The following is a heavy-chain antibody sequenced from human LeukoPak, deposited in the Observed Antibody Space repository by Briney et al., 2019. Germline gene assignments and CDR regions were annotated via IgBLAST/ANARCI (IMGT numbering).Heavy chain of an antibody. J-gene: IGHJ4*02. V-gene: IGHV3-21*01. CDR2: ISSSSSYI. CDR1: GFTFSSYS. D-gene: IGHD4-23*01. CDR3: AREPPHKHGGNSEGADY. Sequence: PGGSLRLSCAASGFTFSSYSMNWVRQAPGKGLEWVSSISSSSSYIYYADSVKGRFTISRDNAKNSLYLQMNSLRAEDTAVYYCAREPPHKHGGNSEGADYWGQGTLVTVSS.